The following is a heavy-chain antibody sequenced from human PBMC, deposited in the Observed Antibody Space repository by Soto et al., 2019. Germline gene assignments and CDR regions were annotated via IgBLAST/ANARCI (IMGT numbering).Heavy chain of an antibody. V-gene: IGHV3-33*01. D-gene: IGHD3-16*01. CDR3: VRANRRDGHNLAY. CDR2: IWFDGTKE. J-gene: IGHJ4*02. Sequence: GGSLRLSCATSEFTFSLYGMHWVRQAPGKGLEWVAVIWFDGTKEYYTDSVKGRFTISRDTSEDTLYLQMNSLRVEDTAVYYCVRANRRDGHNLAYWGPGTLVTVSS. CDR1: EFTFSLYG.